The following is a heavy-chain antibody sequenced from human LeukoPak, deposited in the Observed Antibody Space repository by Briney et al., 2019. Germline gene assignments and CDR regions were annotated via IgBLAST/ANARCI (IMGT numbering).Heavy chain of an antibody. D-gene: IGHD1-14*01. CDR1: CGSISDSGYY. J-gene: IGHJ4*02. CDR3: GRAYNRATVDY. V-gene: IGHV4-39*01. Sequence: NPSETLSLTCTVACGSISDSGYYWGWIRQPPGKGLEWIGSIYYSGDTYYNPSLKSRVTISVDTSKNQFSLKLSSVTAADTTLYYCGRAYNRATVDYWGQGTLVTVSS. CDR2: IYYSGDT.